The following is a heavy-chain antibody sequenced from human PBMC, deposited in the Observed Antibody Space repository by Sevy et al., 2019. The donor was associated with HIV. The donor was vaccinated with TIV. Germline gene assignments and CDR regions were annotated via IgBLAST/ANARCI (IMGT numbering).Heavy chain of an antibody. CDR2: IKSKTDGGTT. Sequence: GGSLKLSCAASGFTFSNAWMSWVRQAPGKGLEWVGRIKSKTDGGTTDYAAPVKGRFTISRDDSKNTLYLQMNSLKTEDTAVYYCTSKPYYPNDLHRSSLYFDYWGQGTLVTVSS. J-gene: IGHJ4*02. CDR1: GFTFSNAW. CDR3: TSKPYYPNDLHRSSLYFDY. V-gene: IGHV3-15*01. D-gene: IGHD3-10*01.